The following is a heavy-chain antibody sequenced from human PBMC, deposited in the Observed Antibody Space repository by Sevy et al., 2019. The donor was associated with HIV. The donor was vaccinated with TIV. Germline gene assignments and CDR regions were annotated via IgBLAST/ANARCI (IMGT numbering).Heavy chain of an antibody. D-gene: IGHD3-10*01. CDR3: ARALWFGEQYGMDV. J-gene: IGHJ6*02. Sequence: SETLSLTCTVSGGSISSYYWSWIRQPPGKGLEWIGYIYYSGSTNYNPSLKSRVTISVDTSKNQFSLKLSSVTAADTAVYYCARALWFGEQYGMDVWGQRTTVTVSS. V-gene: IGHV4-59*13. CDR1: GGSISSYY. CDR2: IYYSGST.